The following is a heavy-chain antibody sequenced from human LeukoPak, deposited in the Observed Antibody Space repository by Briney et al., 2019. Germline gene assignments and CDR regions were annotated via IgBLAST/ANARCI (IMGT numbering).Heavy chain of an antibody. CDR2: IYHTGRT. CDR1: GVSIGDTFYY. D-gene: IGHD3-22*01. J-gene: IGHJ4*02. Sequence: SETLSLTCTVSGVSIGDTFYYWGWIRQPPGKGLEWIGSIYHTGRTNYSPTLKSRVTLSVDTSKNQFSLKLPSVTAADTALYHCARDPGFYYDSRETHYDYWGQGTLVTVSS. CDR3: ARDPGFYYDSRETHYDY. V-gene: IGHV4-39*07.